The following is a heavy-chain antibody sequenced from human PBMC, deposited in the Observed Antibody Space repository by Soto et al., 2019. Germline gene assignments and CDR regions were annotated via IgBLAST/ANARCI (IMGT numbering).Heavy chain of an antibody. CDR2: LTWDGGTT. Sequence: GGYLRLSCGVAGFTCGEYSMYWVRQPPGKGLEWISLLTWDGGTTYYADSVKGRFTISRDSGKGSLFLQMDSLRTEDTALYYSPLDYWGQGTLVTVSS. J-gene: IGHJ4*02. CDR1: GFTCGEYS. CDR3: PLDY. V-gene: IGHV3-43*01.